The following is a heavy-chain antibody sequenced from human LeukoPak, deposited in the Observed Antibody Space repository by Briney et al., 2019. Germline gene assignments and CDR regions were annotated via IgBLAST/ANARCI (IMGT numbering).Heavy chain of an antibody. V-gene: IGHV3-23*01. Sequence: GGSLRLSCAASGFTFSSYAMSWVRQAPGKGLEWVSAISGGGGSTYYADSVKGRFTISRDNSKNTLYLQMNSLRAEDTAVYYCASRATVTTDRFWFDPWGQGTLVTVSS. J-gene: IGHJ5*02. D-gene: IGHD4-11*01. CDR1: GFTFSSYA. CDR2: ISGGGGST. CDR3: ASRATVTTDRFWFDP.